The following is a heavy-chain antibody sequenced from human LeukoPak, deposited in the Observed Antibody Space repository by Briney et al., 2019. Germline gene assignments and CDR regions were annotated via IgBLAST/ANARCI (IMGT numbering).Heavy chain of an antibody. CDR3: AKGTWVLRYFDY. CDR1: GFTFSSYA. CDR2: ISGSGGST. J-gene: IGHJ4*02. Sequence: PGGSLRLSCAASGFTFSSYAMSWVRQAPGKGLEWVSAISGSGGSTYYADPVKGRFTISRDNSKNTLYLQMNSLRAEDTAVYYCAKGTWVLRYFDYWGQGTLVTVSS. V-gene: IGHV3-23*01. D-gene: IGHD3-3*01.